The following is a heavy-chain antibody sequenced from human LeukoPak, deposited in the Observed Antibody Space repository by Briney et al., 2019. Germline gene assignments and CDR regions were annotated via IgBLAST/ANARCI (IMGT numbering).Heavy chain of an antibody. D-gene: IGHD3-10*01. CDR2: IYSGGST. V-gene: IGHV3-53*01. CDR3: AKDLNMVRELYYFDY. J-gene: IGHJ4*02. CDR1: GFTVSSNY. Sequence: GGSLRLSCAASGFTVSSNYMSWVRQAPGKGLEWVSVIYSGGSTYYADSVKGRFTISRDNSKNTLYLQMNSLRAEDTAVYYCAKDLNMVRELYYFDYWGQGTLVTVSS.